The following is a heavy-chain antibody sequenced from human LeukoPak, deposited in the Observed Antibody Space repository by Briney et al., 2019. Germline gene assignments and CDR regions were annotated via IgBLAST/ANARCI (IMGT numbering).Heavy chain of an antibody. CDR3: AKDRGPLRFLEWFPRSDYYYGMDV. Sequence: PGGSLRLSCAASGFTFSSYGMHWVRQAPGKGLEWVAVISYDGSNKYYADSVKGRFTISRDNSKNTLYLQMNSLRAEDTAVYYCAKDRGPLRFLEWFPRSDYYYGMDVWGQGTTVTVSS. J-gene: IGHJ6*02. CDR2: ISYDGSNK. CDR1: GFTFSSYG. V-gene: IGHV3-30*18. D-gene: IGHD3-3*01.